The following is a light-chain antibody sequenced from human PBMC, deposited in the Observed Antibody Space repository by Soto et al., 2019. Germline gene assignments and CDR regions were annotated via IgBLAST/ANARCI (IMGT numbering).Light chain of an antibody. J-gene: IGKJ1*01. CDR3: QQYGDSPWT. Sequence: EIVLTQSPGTLSLSPGERATLSCRASQSVSNNYLAWFQQRPGQAPRLLIYDASSRATGIPDRFSGSGSQTDFTLTISRLEPEDIAVFYCQQYGDSPWTFGQGTKVEIK. CDR1: QSVSNNY. V-gene: IGKV3-20*01. CDR2: DAS.